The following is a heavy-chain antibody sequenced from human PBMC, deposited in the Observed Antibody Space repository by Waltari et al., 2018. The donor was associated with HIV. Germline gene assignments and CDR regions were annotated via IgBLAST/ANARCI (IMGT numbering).Heavy chain of an antibody. CDR3: ARRYDSSGSNYALDY. Sequence: EVQLVQSGAEVKKPGESLKISCKGSGYSFTSYWIGWVRQMTGKGLEWMGIIYPGDSDSRYSPSFPGQVTISADKSISTAYLQWSSLKASDTAMYYCARRYDSSGSNYALDYWGQGTLVTVSS. V-gene: IGHV5-51*01. J-gene: IGHJ4*02. CDR1: GYSFTSYW. CDR2: IYPGDSDS. D-gene: IGHD3-22*01.